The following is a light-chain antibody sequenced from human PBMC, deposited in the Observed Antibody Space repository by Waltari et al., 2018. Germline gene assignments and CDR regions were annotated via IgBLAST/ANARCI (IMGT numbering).Light chain of an antibody. CDR3: SSYTSSSTYV. CDR2: DVS. J-gene: IGLJ1*01. CDR1: SSDFGDYTY. V-gene: IGLV2-14*03. Sequence: QSALTQPASVSGSPGQSITISCTGTSSDFGDYTYVSWYQQHPGKAPKLMIYDVSSRPSGVSDHFSGSKSGNTASLTISGLQAEDEADYYCSSYTSSSTYVFGTGTKVTVL.